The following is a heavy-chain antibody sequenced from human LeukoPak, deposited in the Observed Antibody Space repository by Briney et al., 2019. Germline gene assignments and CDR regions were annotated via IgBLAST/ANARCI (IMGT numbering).Heavy chain of an antibody. J-gene: IGHJ4*02. CDR2: IKQDGSEK. Sequence: GGSLRLSCAASGFTFSSYWMSWVRQAPGKGLEWVANIKQDGSEKYYVDSVKGRFTISRDNAKNSLYLQMNSLRAEDTAVYYCAKADIVLMVYANYWGQGTLVTVSS. V-gene: IGHV3-7*01. D-gene: IGHD2-8*01. CDR3: AKADIVLMVYANY. CDR1: GFTFSSYW.